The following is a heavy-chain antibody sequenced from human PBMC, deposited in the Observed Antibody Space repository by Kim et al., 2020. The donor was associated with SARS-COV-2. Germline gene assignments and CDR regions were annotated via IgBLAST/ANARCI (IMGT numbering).Heavy chain of an antibody. J-gene: IGHJ5*01. V-gene: IGHV3-21*01. D-gene: IGHD5-18*01. CDR1: GLTFGDTA. CDR3: VTEVRTRGLGAVVYWFES. CDR2: ITSSSSHK. Sequence: GGSLRLSCAASGLTFGDTAMNWVRQAPGKGLEWVASITSSSSHKYYADSVKGRFTISRDNAKNSLFLQMSSLGAEDTAIYYCVTEVRTRGLGAVVYWFESWGQGTPVTVSP.